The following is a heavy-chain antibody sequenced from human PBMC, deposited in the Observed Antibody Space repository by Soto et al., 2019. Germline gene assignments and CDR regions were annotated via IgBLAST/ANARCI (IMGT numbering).Heavy chain of an antibody. Sequence: QITLKESGPTLVKPTQTLTLTCTFSAFSLSTGGVGVGWIRQPPGKALEWLALIYWDDDKRYSPSLRSRLTITKDTSKNQMVLTMTNRDPVDTATYYCIQSRCGGDCLQSYASYYYYGMDVWGQGTTVTVSS. CDR2: IYWDDDK. CDR1: AFSLSTGGVG. V-gene: IGHV2-5*02. CDR3: IQSRCGGDCLQSYASYYYYGMDV. D-gene: IGHD2-21*02. J-gene: IGHJ6*02.